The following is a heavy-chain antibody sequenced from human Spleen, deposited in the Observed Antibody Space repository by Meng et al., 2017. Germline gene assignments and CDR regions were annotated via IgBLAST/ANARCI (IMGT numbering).Heavy chain of an antibody. D-gene: IGHD3-3*01. CDR2: IYYSGST. CDR3: ARSEGIFFDY. Sequence: QVQLQESGPGLVKPSQTLSLTCTVSGGSISSGGYYWSWIRQHPGKGLEWIGSIYYSGSTYYNPSLKSRVTMSVDTSKNQFFLRLSSVTAADTAVYYCARSEGIFFDYWGQGTLVTVSS. V-gene: IGHV4-31*03. CDR1: GGSISSGGYY. J-gene: IGHJ4*02.